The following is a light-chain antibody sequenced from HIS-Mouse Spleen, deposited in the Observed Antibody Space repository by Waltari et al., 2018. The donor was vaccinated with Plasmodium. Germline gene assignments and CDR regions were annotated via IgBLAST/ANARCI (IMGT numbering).Light chain of an antibody. CDR1: NIGSKS. V-gene: IGLV3-21*03. CDR2: DDS. Sequence: SYVLTPPPSVSVAPGKTARITCGGHNIGSKSVHLYQQKPGQAPVLVVYDDSDRPSGIPERFSGSNSGNTATLTISRVEAGDEADYYCQVWDSSSDHPDVVFGGGTKLTVL. J-gene: IGLJ2*01. CDR3: QVWDSSSDHPDVV.